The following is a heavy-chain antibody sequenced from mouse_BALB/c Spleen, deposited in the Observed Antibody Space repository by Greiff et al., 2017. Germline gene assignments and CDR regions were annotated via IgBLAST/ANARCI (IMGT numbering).Heavy chain of an antibody. Sequence: VQLQQSGPELVKPGASVKMSCKASGYTFTSYVMHWVKQKPGQGLEWIGYINPYNDGTKYNEKFKGKATLTSDKSSSTAYMELSSLTSEDSAVYYCARSDLGYYYGSSSHWYFDVWGAGTTVTVSS. V-gene: IGHV1-14*01. D-gene: IGHD1-1*01. CDR3: ARSDLGYYYGSSSHWYFDV. CDR1: GYTFTSYV. CDR2: INPYNDGT. J-gene: IGHJ1*01.